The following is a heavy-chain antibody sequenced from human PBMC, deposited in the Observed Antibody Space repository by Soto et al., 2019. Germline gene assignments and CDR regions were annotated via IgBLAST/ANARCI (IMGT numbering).Heavy chain of an antibody. D-gene: IGHD6-13*01. Sequence: ASVKVSCKASGGTFSSYAISWVRQAPGQGLEWMGWINPNSGGTNYAQKFQGWVTMTRDTSISTAYMELSRLRSDDTAVYYCAREMKGIAAAGDYYYYGMDVWGQGTTVTAP. J-gene: IGHJ6*02. CDR3: AREMKGIAAAGDYYYYGMDV. V-gene: IGHV1-2*04. CDR2: INPNSGGT. CDR1: GGTFSSYA.